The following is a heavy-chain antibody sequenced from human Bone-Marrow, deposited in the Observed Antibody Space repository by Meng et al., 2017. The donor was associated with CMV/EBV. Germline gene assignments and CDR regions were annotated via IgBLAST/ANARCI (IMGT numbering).Heavy chain of an antibody. V-gene: IGHV1-69*02. CDR1: GGTFSSYT. CDR2: IIPILGIA. J-gene: IGHJ6*02. Sequence: SVKVSCKASGGTFSSYTISWVRQAPGQGLEWMGRIIPILGIANYAQKFQGRVTITADKSTSTAYMELSSLRSEDTAVYYCATNQRHNWNYVGYDYYYYGMDVWGQGTTVTVSS. CDR3: ATNQRHNWNYVGYDYYYYGMDV. D-gene: IGHD1-7*01.